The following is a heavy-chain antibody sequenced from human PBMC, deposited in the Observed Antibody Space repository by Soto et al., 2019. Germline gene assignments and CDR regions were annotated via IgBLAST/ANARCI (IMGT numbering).Heavy chain of an antibody. Sequence: QVQLQESGPGLVKPSETLSLTCTVSGGSISSYYWSWIRQPPGKGLEWIGYIYYSGSTNYNPSLKSRVTISVDTSKNQFSLKLSSVTAADTAVYYCARLIQFWELDYWGQGTLVTVSS. V-gene: IGHV4-59*08. D-gene: IGHD3-16*01. CDR2: IYYSGST. CDR3: ARLIQFWELDY. J-gene: IGHJ4*02. CDR1: GGSISSYY.